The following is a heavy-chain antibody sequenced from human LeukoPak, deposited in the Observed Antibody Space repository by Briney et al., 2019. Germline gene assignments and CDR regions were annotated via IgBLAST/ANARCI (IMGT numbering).Heavy chain of an antibody. CDR3: ARAPVGYDSSGYRHFDY. Sequence: GGSLRLSCGASGFSFSSHWMSWVRQAPGKGLEWVANIKEDGSEKNYVDSVKGRFTVSRDNAKNSLYLQMNRLRVGDTAVYYCARAPVGYDSSGYRHFDYWGQGTLVTVSS. D-gene: IGHD3-22*01. V-gene: IGHV3-7*01. CDR1: GFSFSSHW. CDR2: IKEDGSEK. J-gene: IGHJ4*02.